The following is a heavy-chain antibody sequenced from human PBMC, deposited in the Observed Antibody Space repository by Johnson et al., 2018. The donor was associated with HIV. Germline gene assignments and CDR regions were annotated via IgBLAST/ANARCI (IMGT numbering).Heavy chain of an antibody. J-gene: IGHJ3*02. CDR3: ARGGGYSIAAPSDAFDI. Sequence: VQLVESGGGVVQPGRSLRLSCAASGFTFDEYAMHWVRQAPGKGLEWVSGISWNSGSIGYADSVKGRFTISRDNSKNTLYLQMNSLRAEDTAVYYCARGGGYSIAAPSDAFDIWGQGTMVTVSS. V-gene: IGHV3-9*01. D-gene: IGHD6-6*01. CDR2: ISWNSGSI. CDR1: GFTFDEYA.